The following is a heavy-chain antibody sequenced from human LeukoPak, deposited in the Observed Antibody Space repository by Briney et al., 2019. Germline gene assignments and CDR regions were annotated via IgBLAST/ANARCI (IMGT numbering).Heavy chain of an antibody. CDR1: GGSISSYY. Sequence: SETLSLTCTVSGGSISSYYWSWIRQPPGKGLEWIGYIYYSGSTNYNPSLKSRVTISVDTSKNQFSLKLSSVTAADTAVYYCARLSGRINAFDIWGQGTMVTVSS. D-gene: IGHD2-15*01. CDR2: IYYSGST. CDR3: ARLSGRINAFDI. V-gene: IGHV4-59*08. J-gene: IGHJ3*02.